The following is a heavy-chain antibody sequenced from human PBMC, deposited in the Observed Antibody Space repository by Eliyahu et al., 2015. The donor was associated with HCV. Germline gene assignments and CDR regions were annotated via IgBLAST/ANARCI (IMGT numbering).Heavy chain of an antibody. D-gene: IGHD2-21*01. CDR2: ISWDGGNT. J-gene: IGHJ6*02. CDR1: GFXFDXYT. CDR3: ARDMTLSARVVGYYHYYYAMDV. Sequence: EVQLVESGGVVVQPGGSLRLSCAASGFXFDXYTXYWVRQPPGKGLGGVSLISWDGGNTYYADSVKGRFTISRDNSKNSLYLQMNSLTTEDTALYYCARDMTLSARVVGYYHYYYAMDVWGQGTTVTVSS. V-gene: IGHV3-43*01.